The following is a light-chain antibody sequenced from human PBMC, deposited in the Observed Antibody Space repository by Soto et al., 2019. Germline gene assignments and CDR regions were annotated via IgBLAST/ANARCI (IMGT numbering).Light chain of an antibody. Sequence: EIVLTQSPGTLSLSPGERATLSCRASQSVYSSYLAWYQHKPGQAPRLLIYGASSRATGIPDRFSGSGSGTDFTITISRLEPEDFAVYYCQQYGSSPWTFGQGTKVEIK. CDR1: QSVYSSY. CDR3: QQYGSSPWT. J-gene: IGKJ1*01. CDR2: GAS. V-gene: IGKV3-20*01.